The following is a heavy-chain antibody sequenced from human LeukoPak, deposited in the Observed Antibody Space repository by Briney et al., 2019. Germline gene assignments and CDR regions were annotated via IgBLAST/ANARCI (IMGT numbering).Heavy chain of an antibody. Sequence: PVKVSCKASGGTFSSYAISWVRQAPGQGLEWMGGIIPIFGTANYAQKFQGRVTITADESTSTAYMELSSLRSEDTAVYYCARAQVFDLAHFGYYYYGMDVWGQGTTVTVSS. CDR2: IIPIFGTA. D-gene: IGHD3-9*01. CDR3: ARAQVFDLAHFGYYYYGMDV. CDR1: GGTFSSYA. V-gene: IGHV1-69*13. J-gene: IGHJ6*02.